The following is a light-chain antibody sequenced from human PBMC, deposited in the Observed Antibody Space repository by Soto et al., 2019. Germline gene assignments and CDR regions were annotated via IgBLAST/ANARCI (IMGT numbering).Light chain of an antibody. CDR1: SSNIGAGYD. V-gene: IGLV1-40*01. J-gene: IGLJ2*01. Sequence: QSALTQPPSVSGAPGQRVTISSTGSSSNIGAGYDVHWYQQLPGTAPKLLIYGNSNRPSGVPDRFSGSKSGTSASLAITGLQAEDEADYYCQSYDSSLSVVFGGGTKVPS. CDR2: GNS. CDR3: QSYDSSLSVV.